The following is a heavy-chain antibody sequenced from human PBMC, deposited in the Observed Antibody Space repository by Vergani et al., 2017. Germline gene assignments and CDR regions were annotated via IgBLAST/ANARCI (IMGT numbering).Heavy chain of an antibody. CDR1: GCTFNSYG. Sequence: QVQLVESGGGVVQPGGSLRLSCAASGCTFNSYGMHWVRQAPGKGLEWVASIRSDESRRYYGDSMEGPFTISRDNSKNTLYLQMKSLRPEDTAVYYCAKEGGGYCSGGTCYPEYWGQGTLVRVSS. V-gene: IGHV3-30*02. J-gene: IGHJ4*02. CDR3: AKEGGGYCSGGTCYPEY. CDR2: IRSDESRR. D-gene: IGHD2-15*01.